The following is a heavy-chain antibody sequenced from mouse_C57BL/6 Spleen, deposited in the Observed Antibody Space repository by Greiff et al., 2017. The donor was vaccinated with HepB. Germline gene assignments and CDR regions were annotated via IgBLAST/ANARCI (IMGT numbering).Heavy chain of an antibody. D-gene: IGHD5-5*01. CDR1: GYAFTNYL. J-gene: IGHJ3*01. V-gene: IGHV1-54*01. CDR3: ASYRRFAY. CDR2: INPGSGGT. Sequence: QVQLQQSGAELVRPGTSVKVSCKASGYAFTNYLIEWVKQRPGQGLEWIGVINPGSGGTNYNEKFKGKATLTADKSSSTAYMQRSSLTSEDSAVYFCASYRRFAYWGQGTLVTVSA.